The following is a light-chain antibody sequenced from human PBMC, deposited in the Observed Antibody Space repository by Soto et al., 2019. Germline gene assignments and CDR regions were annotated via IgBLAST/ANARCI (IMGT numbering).Light chain of an antibody. CDR3: QQRSNWPIT. CDR1: QSVSSY. Sequence: EIVLTQSPATLSLSPGERATLSCRTSQSVSSYFAWYQQKPGRAPRLLIYDASNRATGIPARFIGSGSGTDFTLTINSLEPEDFAVYYCQQRSNWPITFGQGTRLENK. V-gene: IGKV3-11*01. CDR2: DAS. J-gene: IGKJ5*01.